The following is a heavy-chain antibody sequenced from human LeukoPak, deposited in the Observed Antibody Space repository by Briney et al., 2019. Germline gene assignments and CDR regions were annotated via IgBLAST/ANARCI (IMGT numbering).Heavy chain of an antibody. CDR3: ARDSRGGSGWYGYFDL. J-gene: IGHJ2*01. D-gene: IGHD6-19*01. Sequence: PGGSLRLSCAASDFMFATYTMNWVRQAPGKGLEWVSSISPSTFSIYYADSVKGRFTISRDNAKNSLYLQMNSLRAEDTAIYYCARDSRGGSGWYGYFDLWGRGTLVTVSS. CDR1: DFMFATYT. CDR2: ISPSTFSI. V-gene: IGHV3-21*01.